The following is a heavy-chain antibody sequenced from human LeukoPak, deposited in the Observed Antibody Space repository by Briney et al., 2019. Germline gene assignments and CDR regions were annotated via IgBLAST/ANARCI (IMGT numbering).Heavy chain of an antibody. CDR3: ANDILPAGLHFDH. V-gene: IGHV3-11*01. CDR2: INPSGDTL. J-gene: IGHJ4*02. D-gene: IGHD2-2*01. Sequence: GGSLRLSCAASGFRFSDYYMSWIRQAPGKGLEWVSYINPSGDTLYYADSVKGRVTIPRDNAKNSLYLQMNSLRAEDTAVYYCANDILPAGLHFDHWGQGTLVTVSS. CDR1: GFRFSDYY.